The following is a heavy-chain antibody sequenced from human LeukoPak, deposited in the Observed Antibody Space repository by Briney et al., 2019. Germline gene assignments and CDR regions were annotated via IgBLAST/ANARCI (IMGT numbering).Heavy chain of an antibody. V-gene: IGHV4-38-2*02. CDR3: ARVFKGEEWLLGGLDN. J-gene: IGHJ4*02. CDR2: IYHSGST. CDR1: GYSISSGYY. Sequence: SETLSLTCTVSGYSISSGYYWGWIRQPPGKGLELFGSIYHSGSTYYNPSLKSRVTISVDTSKNQFSLKLSTLTAADTAVYYCARVFKGEEWLLGGLDNWGQGTLVIVSS. D-gene: IGHD3-3*01.